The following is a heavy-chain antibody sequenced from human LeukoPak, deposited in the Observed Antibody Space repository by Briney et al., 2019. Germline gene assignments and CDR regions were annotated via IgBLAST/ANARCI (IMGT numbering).Heavy chain of an antibody. CDR2: IYYSGST. V-gene: IGHV4-59*08. D-gene: IGHD3-10*01. Sequence: SETLSLTCTVSGGSISSYYLSWIRQPPGKGLEWIGYIYYSGSTNYNPSLKSRVTISVDTSKNQFSLKLSSVTAADTAVYYCASLRLGFGEPRYDYWGQGTLVTVSS. J-gene: IGHJ4*02. CDR1: GGSISSYY. CDR3: ASLRLGFGEPRYDY.